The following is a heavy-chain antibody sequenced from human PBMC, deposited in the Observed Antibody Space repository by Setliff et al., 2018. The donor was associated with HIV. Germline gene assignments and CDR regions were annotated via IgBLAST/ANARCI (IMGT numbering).Heavy chain of an antibody. J-gene: IGHJ4*02. CDR3: VTSSSWSSRLNF. V-gene: IGHV4-34*01. CDR2: VNHSGKT. D-gene: IGHD6-13*01. Sequence: PSETLSLTCAVYGGSLSGHYWTWIRQPPGEGLEWIGEVNHSGKTNYNPSLKSRVTISVDTSKNQFSLKVTSVTAADTAVYYCVTSSSWSSRLNFWGQGMLVTVSS. CDR1: GGSLSGHY.